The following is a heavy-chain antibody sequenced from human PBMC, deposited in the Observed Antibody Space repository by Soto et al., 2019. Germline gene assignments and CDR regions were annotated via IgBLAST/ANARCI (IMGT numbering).Heavy chain of an antibody. V-gene: IGHV4-31*03. CDR1: GGSISSGGYY. CDR2: IYYSGST. Sequence: SEPLSLTCTVSGGSISSGGYYWGWIRQHPGNGLEWIGYIYYSGSTYYNPSLKSRVTISVDTSKNQFSLKLSSVTAADTAVYYCARNYASSGYYYGDFDYWGQGTLVTVSS. J-gene: IGHJ4*02. D-gene: IGHD3-22*01. CDR3: ARNYASSGYYYGDFDY.